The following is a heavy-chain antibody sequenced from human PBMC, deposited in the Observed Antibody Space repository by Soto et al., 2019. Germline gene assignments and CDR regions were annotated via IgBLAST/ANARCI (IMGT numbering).Heavy chain of an antibody. V-gene: IGHV3-30-3*01. J-gene: IGHJ3*02. D-gene: IGHD3-22*01. CDR3: ARAEDSSGYDAFDI. CDR1: GFTFSSYA. Sequence: QVQLVESGGGVVQPGRSLRLSCAASGFTFSSYAMHWVRQAPGKGLEWVAVISYDGSNKYYADSVKGRFTISRDNSKNTLYLQMNSLRAEDTAVYYCARAEDSSGYDAFDIWGQGTMVTVSS. CDR2: ISYDGSNK.